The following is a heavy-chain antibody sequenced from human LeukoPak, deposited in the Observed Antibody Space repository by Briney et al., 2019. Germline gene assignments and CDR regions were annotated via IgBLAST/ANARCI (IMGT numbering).Heavy chain of an antibody. D-gene: IGHD6-13*01. CDR1: GYTFTGYY. J-gene: IGHJ4*02. CDR3: ARGGSGGAAAGTYY. CDR2: INPNSGGT. V-gene: IGHV1-2*06. Sequence: ASVKVSCKASGYTFTGYYMHWVRQAPGQGLEWMGRINPNSGGTNFAQKFQGRVTMTRDTSISTAYMELSRLRSDDTAVYYCARGGSGGAAAGTYYWGQGTLVTVSS.